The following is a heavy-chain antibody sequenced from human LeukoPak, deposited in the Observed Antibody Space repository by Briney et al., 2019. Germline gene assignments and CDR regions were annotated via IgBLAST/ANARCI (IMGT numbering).Heavy chain of an antibody. CDR3: ARDLVEYQPLIRY. D-gene: IGHD2-2*01. CDR2: ISSSSSYI. Sequence: GGSLRLSCAASGFTFSSYSMNWVRQAPGKGLEWVSSISSSSSYIYYADSVKGRFTISRDNAKNSLYLQMNSLRAEDTAVYYCARDLVEYQPLIRYWGEGTLVTVSS. CDR1: GFTFSSYS. J-gene: IGHJ4*02. V-gene: IGHV3-21*01.